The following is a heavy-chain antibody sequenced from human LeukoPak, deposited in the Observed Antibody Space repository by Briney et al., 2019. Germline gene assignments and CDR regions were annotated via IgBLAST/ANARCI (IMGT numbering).Heavy chain of an antibody. V-gene: IGHV3-33*08. CDR3: AREGDAYYLDF. CDR1: GFTFSDYY. CDR2: IWHDGSNK. Sequence: PGGSLRLSCAASGFTFSDYYMSWIRQAPGKGLEWVAVIWHDGSNKHYADSVQGRFTISRDNSKNTLYLQMNDLRGEDTAVYYCAREGDAYYLDFWGQGTLVTVSS. D-gene: IGHD3-16*01. J-gene: IGHJ4*02.